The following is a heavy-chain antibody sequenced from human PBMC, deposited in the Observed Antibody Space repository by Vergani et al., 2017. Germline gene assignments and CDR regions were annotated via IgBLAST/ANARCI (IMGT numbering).Heavy chain of an antibody. D-gene: IGHD3-10*01. CDR2: ISSSGSTI. J-gene: IGHJ6*03. V-gene: IGHV3-11*04. Sequence: QVQLVESGGGLVKPGGSLRLSCAASGFTFSDYYMSWIRQAPGKGLEWVSYISSSGSTIYYADSVKGRFTISRDNAKNSLYLQMNSLRAEDTAVYYCARVMMEVRGVIIYYYYYMDVWGKGTTVTVSS. CDR1: GFTFSDYY. CDR3: ARVMMEVRGVIIYYYYYMDV.